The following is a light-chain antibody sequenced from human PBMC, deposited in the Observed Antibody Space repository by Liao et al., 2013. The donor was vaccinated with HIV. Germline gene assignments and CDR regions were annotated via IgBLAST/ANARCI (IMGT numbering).Light chain of an antibody. V-gene: IGLV3-25*02. J-gene: IGLJ3*02. CDR3: QLWETNRDPEV. CDR2: YDT. Sequence: SYELTQPPSVSVSPGQTAKITCSGDALPKQYGYWYQQKPGQAPVVVIYYDTDRPSGIPERFSGSISGNTATLTISRVEAGDEADYYCQLWETNRDPEVFGGGTKLT. CDR1: ALPKQY.